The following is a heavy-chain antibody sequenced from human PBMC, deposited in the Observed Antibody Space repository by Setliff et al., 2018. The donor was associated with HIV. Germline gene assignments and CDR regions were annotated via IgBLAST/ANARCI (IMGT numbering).Heavy chain of an antibody. CDR3: ARDPSSWFYFDY. Sequence: SVKVSCKAPGGTFSSYAISWVRQAPGQGLEWMGGIIPIFGTANYAQKFQGRVTITADESTRTAYMELRSLRSDDTAVYYCARDPSSWFYFDYWGQGTLVTVSS. D-gene: IGHD6-13*01. J-gene: IGHJ4*02. V-gene: IGHV1-69*13. CDR1: GGTFSSYA. CDR2: IIPIFGTA.